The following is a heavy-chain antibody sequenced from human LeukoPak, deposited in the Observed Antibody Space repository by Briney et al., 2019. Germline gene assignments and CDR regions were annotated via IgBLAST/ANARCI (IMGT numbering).Heavy chain of an antibody. CDR3: ARGIGSGSYWFDP. J-gene: IGHJ5*02. V-gene: IGHV4-30-2*01. Sequence: PSETLSLTCTVSGASISSGNYYWSWIRQPPGKGLEWIGYIYHSGTTYYNPSLNSRVTLSVDRSKNQFSLKMTSVTAADTAVYYCARGIGSGSYWFDPWGQGTLVTVSS. D-gene: IGHD3-10*01. CDR2: IYHSGTT. CDR1: GASISSGNYY.